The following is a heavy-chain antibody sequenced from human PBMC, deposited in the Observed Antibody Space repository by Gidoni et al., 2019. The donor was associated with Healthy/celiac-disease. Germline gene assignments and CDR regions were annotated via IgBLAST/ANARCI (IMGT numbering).Heavy chain of an antibody. CDR3: ARVFSYDFCSGYRYFDY. CDR1: GSTFTSYG. V-gene: IGHV1-18*04. J-gene: IGHJ4*02. CDR2: ISAYNGNT. Sequence: QVQLVQSGAEVKKPGASVKGSCKASGSTFTSYGISWVRQAPGQGLEWIGWISAYNGNTNYAQKLQGRVTMTPATSTSTAYMELRILRSDDTALYYCARVFSYDFCSGYRYFDYWGQGTLVTVSS. D-gene: IGHD3-3*01.